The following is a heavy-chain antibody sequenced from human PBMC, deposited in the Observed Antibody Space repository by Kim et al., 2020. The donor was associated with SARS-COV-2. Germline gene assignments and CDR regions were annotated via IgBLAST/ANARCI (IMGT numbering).Heavy chain of an antibody. CDR1: GGSISSYY. CDR3: ARDIVVVTAIRGYYYYGMDL. D-gene: IGHD2-21*02. J-gene: IGHJ6*02. Sequence: SETLSLTCTVSGGSISSYYWSWIRQPPGKGLEWIGYIYYSGSTNYNPSLKSRVTISVDTSKNQFSLKLSSVTAADTAVYYCARDIVVVTAIRGYYYYGMDLWGQGTTVTVSS. V-gene: IGHV4-59*01. CDR2: IYYSGST.